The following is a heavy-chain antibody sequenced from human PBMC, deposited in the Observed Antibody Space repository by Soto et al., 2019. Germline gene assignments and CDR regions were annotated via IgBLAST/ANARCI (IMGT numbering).Heavy chain of an antibody. CDR1: GDSFSNYG. J-gene: IGHJ6*02. CDR2: IIPILDTA. D-gene: IGHD1-26*01. V-gene: IGHV1-69*13. Sequence: ASVKVSCKASGDSFSNYGISWVRQAPGQGLEWVGGIIPILDTANYAQKFQGRVTITADESTNTAYMELSSLRSEDTAVYYCARGGGSYFYYYYYYGMDVWGQGTTVTVSS. CDR3: ARGGGSYFYYYYYYGMDV.